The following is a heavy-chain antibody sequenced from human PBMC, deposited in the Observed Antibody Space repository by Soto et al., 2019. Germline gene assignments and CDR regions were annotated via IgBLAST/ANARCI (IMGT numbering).Heavy chain of an antibody. D-gene: IGHD1-1*01. CDR2: IIPIFGTA. V-gene: IGHV1-69*06. J-gene: IGHJ4*02. CDR1: GGTFSSYA. Sequence: ASVKVSCKASGGTFSSYAISWVRQAPGQGLEWMGGIIPIFGTANYAQKFQGRVTITADKSTSTAYMELSSLRSEDTAVYYCASQLERPPYFDYWGQGTLVTVSS. CDR3: ASQLERPPYFDY.